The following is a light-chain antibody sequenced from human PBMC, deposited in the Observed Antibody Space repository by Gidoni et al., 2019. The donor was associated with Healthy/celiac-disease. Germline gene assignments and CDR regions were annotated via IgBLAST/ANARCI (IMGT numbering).Light chain of an antibody. CDR1: QSINSN. CDR3: QQYNNWPPLT. CDR2: GAS. V-gene: IGKV3-15*01. J-gene: IGKJ2*01. Sequence: EIVMTQSPATLSVSPGERATLSCRASQSINSNLAWYQQKPGQAPRLLIYGASTRATGIPARFSGSGSGTEFTRTISSLQSEDFAVYYCQQYNNWPPLTFGQGTKLEIK.